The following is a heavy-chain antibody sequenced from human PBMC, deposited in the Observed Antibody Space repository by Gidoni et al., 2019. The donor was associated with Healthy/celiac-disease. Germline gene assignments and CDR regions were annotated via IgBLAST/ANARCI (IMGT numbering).Heavy chain of an antibody. CDR3: AREVVRYCSGGSCYGFDY. V-gene: IGHV3-21*01. Sequence: EVQLVESGGGLVKPGGSLRLSGAASAFPFSSYSMNWVRQAPGKGLEWVSSISSSRSYIYYADSVKGRFTISRDNAKNSLYLQMNSLRAEDTAVYYCAREVVRYCSGGSCYGFDYWGQGTLVTVSS. D-gene: IGHD2-15*01. J-gene: IGHJ4*02. CDR1: AFPFSSYS. CDR2: ISSSRSYI.